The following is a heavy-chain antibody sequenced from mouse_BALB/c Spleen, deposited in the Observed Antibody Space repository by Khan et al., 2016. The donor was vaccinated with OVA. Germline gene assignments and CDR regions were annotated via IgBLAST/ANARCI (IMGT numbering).Heavy chain of an antibody. J-gene: IGHJ2*01. D-gene: IGHD1-2*01. CDR1: GYSITSGYG. Sequence: EVQLQESGPGLVKPSQSLSLTCTVTGYSITSGYGWNWIRQFPGNKLEWMGYISYSGSTNYNPSLKSRISINRDTSKSQFFLQLNSVTTEDTATYYCARTARIKYWGQGTTLTVSS. V-gene: IGHV3-2*02. CDR3: ARTARIKY. CDR2: ISYSGST.